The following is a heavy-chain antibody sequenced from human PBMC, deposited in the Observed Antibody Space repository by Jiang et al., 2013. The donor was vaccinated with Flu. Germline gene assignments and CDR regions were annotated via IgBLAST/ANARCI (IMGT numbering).Heavy chain of an antibody. Sequence: GASVKISCKASGFTFTNYAMNWVRQAPGQRLEWMGWINGGSGKTKYSQKFQGRVTITRDTSASTAYVEVSSLTSEDTAVYYCARDGGYQVFSYWGQGTLVTVAS. V-gene: IGHV1-3*01. CDR3: ARDGGYQVFSY. CDR2: INGGSGKT. D-gene: IGHD2-2*01. CDR1: GFTFTNYA. J-gene: IGHJ4*02.